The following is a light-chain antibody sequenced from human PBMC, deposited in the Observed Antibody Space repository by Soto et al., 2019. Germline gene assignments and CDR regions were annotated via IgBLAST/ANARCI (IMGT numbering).Light chain of an antibody. CDR3: QVWDSSGAHPDVV. CDR2: FDS. Sequence: SSELTQPPSVSVAPGKTATITCGGTNIGSKSVHWYQQKPGQAPVLVIYFDSDRPSGIPGRFSGSSSGNTATLTISRVEAGDGADYYCQVWDSSGAHPDVVFGGGTKLTVL. V-gene: IGLV3-21*04. CDR1: NIGSKS. J-gene: IGLJ2*01.